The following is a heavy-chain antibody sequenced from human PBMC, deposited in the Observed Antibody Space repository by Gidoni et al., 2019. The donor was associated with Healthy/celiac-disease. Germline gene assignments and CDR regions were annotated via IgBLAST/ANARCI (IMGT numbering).Heavy chain of an antibody. CDR3: ASTTGKLEDY. J-gene: IGHJ4*02. D-gene: IGHD1-1*01. CDR1: GFTFSSYA. Sequence: EEQLLESGGGWVQPGGSLRPPGGASGFTFSSYAMSWVRQAPGKGLEWCSDISGSGCRTYSADAVKGRFTISRDNSKNTLYLQMNSLRAEDTAVYYCASTTGKLEDYWGQGTLVTVSS. V-gene: IGHV3-23*01. CDR2: ISGSGCRT.